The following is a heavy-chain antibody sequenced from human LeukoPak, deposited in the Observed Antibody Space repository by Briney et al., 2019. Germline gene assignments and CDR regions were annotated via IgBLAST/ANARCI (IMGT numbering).Heavy chain of an antibody. CDR2: INHSGST. D-gene: IGHD6-19*01. CDR1: GGSFSGYY. V-gene: IGHV4-34*01. J-gene: IGHJ6*02. Sequence: RPSETLSLTCAVYGGSFSGYYWSWIRQPPGKGLEWIGEINHSGSTNYNPSLKSRVTISVDTSKNQFSLKLSSVTAADTAVYYCARVPSGWFTLLYYYGMDVWGQGTTVTVSS. CDR3: ARVPSGWFTLLYYYGMDV.